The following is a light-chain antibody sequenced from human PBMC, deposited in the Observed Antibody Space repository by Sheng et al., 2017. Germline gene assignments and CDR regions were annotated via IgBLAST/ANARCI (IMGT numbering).Light chain of an antibody. J-gene: IGKJ1*01. CDR3: QQCYSAPWT. Sequence: DIVMTQSPDSLAVSLGERATINCKSSQSLLYSSTNKNYLSWYQQKPGQPPKLLIYWASTRESGVPDRFSGSGSGTEFTLTISSLQAEDVADYYCQQCYSAPWTFGQGTKVDIK. CDR1: QSLLYSSTNKNY. V-gene: IGKV4-1*01. CDR2: WAS.